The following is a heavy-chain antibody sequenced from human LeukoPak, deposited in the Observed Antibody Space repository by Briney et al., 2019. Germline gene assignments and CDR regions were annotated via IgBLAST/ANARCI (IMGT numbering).Heavy chain of an antibody. J-gene: IGHJ4*02. CDR2: IYSGGST. Sequence: PGGSLRLSCAASGFTVSSNYMSWVRQAPGKGLEWVSVIYSGGSTYYADSVKGRFTISRDNSKNTLYLQMNSLRAEDTAVYYCARDDPTYGDYAFDYWGQGTLVTVSS. D-gene: IGHD4-17*01. CDR3: ARDDPTYGDYAFDY. V-gene: IGHV3-66*01. CDR1: GFTVSSNY.